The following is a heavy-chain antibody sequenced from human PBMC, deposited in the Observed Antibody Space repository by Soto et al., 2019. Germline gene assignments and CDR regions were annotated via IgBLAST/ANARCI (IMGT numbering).Heavy chain of an antibody. J-gene: IGHJ6*04. CDR3: ARLRYCGSTSCYARGNPVYTEMDV. V-gene: IGHV4-34*01. CDR2: IYHSGST. D-gene: IGHD2-2*01. Sequence: SETLSLTCVVYGXSFXGYYCMXXPPPXXXXXXRXXXIYHSGSTKYNPSLKSRVTISVDTSKNQFSLKLSSVTAADTAVYYCARLRYCGSTSCYARGNPVYTEMDVRGKQTTVTISS. CDR1: GXSFXGYY.